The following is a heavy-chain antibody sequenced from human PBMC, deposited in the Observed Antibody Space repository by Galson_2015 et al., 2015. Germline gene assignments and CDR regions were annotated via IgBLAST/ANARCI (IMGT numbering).Heavy chain of an antibody. J-gene: IGHJ3*02. CDR2: IYTGDSDT. V-gene: IGHV5-51*01. D-gene: IGHD5-18*01. CDR3: ARPYTAMVFNDAFDI. CDR1: GYSFTSYW. Sequence: QSGAEVKKPGESLKISCKGSGYSFTSYWIGWVRQMPGKGLEWMGIIYTGDSDTRYSPSFQGQVTISADKSISTAYLQWSSLKASDTAMFYCARPYTAMVFNDAFDIWGQGTMVTVSS.